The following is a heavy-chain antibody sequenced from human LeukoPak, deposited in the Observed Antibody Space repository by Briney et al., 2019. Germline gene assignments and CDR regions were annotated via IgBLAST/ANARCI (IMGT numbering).Heavy chain of an antibody. J-gene: IGHJ4*02. Sequence: GGSLRLSCAASGFTFSSYSMNWVRQAPGKGLEWVSYISSSSSTMYYADSVKGRFTISRDNAKNSLYLQMNSLRAEDTAVYYCARESSFLEWLSNDYWGQGTLVTVSS. CDR3: ARESSFLEWLSNDY. CDR1: GFTFSSYS. V-gene: IGHV3-48*01. CDR2: ISSSSSTM. D-gene: IGHD3-3*02.